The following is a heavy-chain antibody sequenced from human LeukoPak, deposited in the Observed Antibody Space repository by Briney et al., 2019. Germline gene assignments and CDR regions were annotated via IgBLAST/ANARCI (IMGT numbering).Heavy chain of an antibody. CDR3: ARAL. CDR2: ITSSGATT. J-gene: IGHJ1*01. D-gene: IGHD5/OR15-5a*01. Sequence: GGSLRLSCVASGFTFSDYSMSWIRQAPGKGLEGISYITSSGATTYYADSVKGRFTISRDNANSSLYLQMSRLRFEDTAVYYCARALRGQGTLVTVSS. V-gene: IGHV3-11*01. CDR1: GFTFSDYS.